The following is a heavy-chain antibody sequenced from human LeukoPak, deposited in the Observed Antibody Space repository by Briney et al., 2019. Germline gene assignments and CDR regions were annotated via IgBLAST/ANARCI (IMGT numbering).Heavy chain of an antibody. D-gene: IGHD3-22*01. CDR1: GGSISSYY. CDR3: ASGDSSGYYLSSFDY. V-gene: IGHV4-4*07. J-gene: IGHJ4*02. CDR2: IYTSGST. Sequence: SETLSLTCTVSGGSISSYYWSWIRQPAGKGLEWIGRIYTSGSTNYNPSLKSRVTTSVDTSKNQFSLKLSSVTAADTAVYYCASGDSSGYYLSSFDYWGQGTLVTVSS.